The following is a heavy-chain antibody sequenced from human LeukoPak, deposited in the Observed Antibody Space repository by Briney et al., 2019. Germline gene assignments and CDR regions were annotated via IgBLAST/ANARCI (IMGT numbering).Heavy chain of an antibody. CDR2: INTDGSST. J-gene: IGHJ4*02. CDR3: ARLAYYGRGIDFDY. D-gene: IGHD3-10*01. Sequence: PGGSLRLSCAASGFTFSSYWMHWIRQAPGKGLVWVSRINTDGSSTNYADSVKGQFTISRDNTKNTLHLQMNSLRAEDTAVYYCARLAYYGRGIDFDYWGQGTLVTVSS. V-gene: IGHV3-74*01. CDR1: GFTFSSYW.